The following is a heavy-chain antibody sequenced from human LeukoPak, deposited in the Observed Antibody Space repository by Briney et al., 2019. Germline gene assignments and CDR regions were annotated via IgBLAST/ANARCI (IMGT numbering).Heavy chain of an antibody. CDR2: ISSSGSTL. J-gene: IGHJ4*02. V-gene: IGHV3-48*03. CDR3: ARESRFYDFWSGRRIFDY. Sequence: GGSLRLSCAASGFTFSSYEMNWVRKAPGKGREWVSYISSSGSTLYYADSVKGRFTISRDNAKNSLYLQMDSLRAEDTAVYYCARESRFYDFWSGRRIFDYWGQGTLVTVSS. CDR1: GFTFSSYE. D-gene: IGHD3-3*01.